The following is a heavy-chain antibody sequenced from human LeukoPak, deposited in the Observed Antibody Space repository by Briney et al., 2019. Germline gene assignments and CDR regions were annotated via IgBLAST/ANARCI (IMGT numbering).Heavy chain of an antibody. CDR3: ARSQQYYYDSSGYLFDY. V-gene: IGHV4-59*01. CDR1: GGSISSYY. Sequence: PSETLSLTCTVSGGSISSYYWSWIRQPPGKGLEWIGYIYYSGSTKYNPSLKSRVTISVDTSKKQFSLKLKSVTAADTAVYYCARSQQYYYDSSGYLFDYWGQGTLVTVSS. CDR2: IYYSGST. D-gene: IGHD3-22*01. J-gene: IGHJ4*02.